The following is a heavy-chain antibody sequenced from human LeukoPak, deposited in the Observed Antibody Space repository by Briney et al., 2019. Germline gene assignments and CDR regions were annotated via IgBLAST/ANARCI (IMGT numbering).Heavy chain of an antibody. J-gene: IGHJ4*02. D-gene: IGHD2-15*01. CDR2: ISGSGGST. CDR1: GFSFSGFA. Sequence: PGGSLRLSCAASGFSFSGFALNWVRQAPGKGLEWVSAISGSGGSTYYADSVKGRFTISRDNSKNTLYLQMNSLRAEDTAVYYCAQPRGVVSYWGQGTLVTVSS. CDR3: AQPRGVVSY. V-gene: IGHV3-23*01.